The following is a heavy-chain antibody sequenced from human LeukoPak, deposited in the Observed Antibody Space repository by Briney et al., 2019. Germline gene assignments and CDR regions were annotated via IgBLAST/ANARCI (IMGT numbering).Heavy chain of an antibody. CDR2: ISGSGGST. D-gene: IGHD6-13*01. CDR1: GFTFSGFA. Sequence: PGGSLRLSCAASGFTFSGFAMSWVRQAPGKGLEWVSTISGSGGSTYHADSVKGRFTISRDNSKNTLYLQMNSLRAEDTAVYYCAKDPEGYSSSWYYFDYWGQGTLVTVSS. V-gene: IGHV3-23*01. J-gene: IGHJ4*02. CDR3: AKDPEGYSSSWYYFDY.